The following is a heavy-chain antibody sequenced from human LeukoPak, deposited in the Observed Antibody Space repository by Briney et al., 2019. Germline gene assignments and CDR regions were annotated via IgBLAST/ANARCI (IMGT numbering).Heavy chain of an antibody. CDR2: ISYDGSDK. CDR1: GFTFSTYA. D-gene: IGHD6-19*01. Sequence: GGSLRLSCAASGFTFSTYAMHWVRQAPGKGLEWVAVISYDGSDKYYADSVKGRFTISRDNSKNTLYLQMNSLRPEDTAVYYCARDWGRRYSSGWYGDFDYWGQGTLVTVSS. CDR3: ARDWGRRYSSGWYGDFDY. J-gene: IGHJ4*02. V-gene: IGHV3-30-3*01.